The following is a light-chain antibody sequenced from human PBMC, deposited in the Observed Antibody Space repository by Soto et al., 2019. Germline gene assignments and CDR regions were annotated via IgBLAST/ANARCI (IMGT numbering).Light chain of an antibody. CDR1: SSNIGSGYD. Sequence: QSVLTQPPSGSGAPGQRVTISCTGSSSNIGSGYDVHWYQQLPGTAPKLLIYDNNNRSSGVPDRFSGSKSATSASLTITGLQAEDEADYYCQSYDSSLSGFYVFGTGTKVTVL. CDR3: QSYDSSLSGFYV. J-gene: IGLJ1*01. CDR2: DNN. V-gene: IGLV1-40*01.